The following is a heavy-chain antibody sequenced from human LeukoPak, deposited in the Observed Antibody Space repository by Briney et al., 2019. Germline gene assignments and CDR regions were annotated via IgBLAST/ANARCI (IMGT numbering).Heavy chain of an antibody. Sequence: PGGSLRLSCAASGFTFSSYAMSWVRQAPGKGLEWVSAISGSGGSTYYADSVKGRFTISRDNSKNTLYLQMNSLRAEDTAVYYCAKVFMVRGVTKVWKTYYFDNWGQGTLVTVSS. D-gene: IGHD3-10*01. CDR3: AKVFMVRGVTKVWKTYYFDN. V-gene: IGHV3-23*01. CDR2: ISGSGGST. J-gene: IGHJ4*02. CDR1: GFTFSSYA.